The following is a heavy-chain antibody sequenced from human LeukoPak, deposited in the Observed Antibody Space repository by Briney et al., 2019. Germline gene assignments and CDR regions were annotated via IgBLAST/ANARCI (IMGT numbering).Heavy chain of an antibody. V-gene: IGHV1-18*01. J-gene: IGHJ2*01. CDR3: ARGWLQPYWYFDL. Sequence: ASVKVSCKTSGYTFTNYAISWVRQAPGQGVEWMGSISPYNGNADYAQKLQGRVTMTTDTSTTTGYMELRGLRSDDTAIYYCARGWLQPYWYFDLWGRGTLVTVSS. D-gene: IGHD5-24*01. CDR2: ISPYNGNA. CDR1: GYTFTNYA.